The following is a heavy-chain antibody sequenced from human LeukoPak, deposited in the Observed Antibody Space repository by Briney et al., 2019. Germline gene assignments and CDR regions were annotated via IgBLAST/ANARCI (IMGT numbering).Heavy chain of an antibody. D-gene: IGHD2-8*01. CDR3: AIGGCRLAW. Sequence: PSETLSLPCTVSGCSISRYYRSWMRQPPGKGLEWIGYIYYTGTTNYNPSLKSRVTKSVDTSKNQFSLKLSSVTAADTAVYYWAIGGCRLAWGGQGTLVTVSS. CDR2: IYYTGTT. J-gene: IGHJ4*02. CDR1: GCSISRYY. V-gene: IGHV4-59*01.